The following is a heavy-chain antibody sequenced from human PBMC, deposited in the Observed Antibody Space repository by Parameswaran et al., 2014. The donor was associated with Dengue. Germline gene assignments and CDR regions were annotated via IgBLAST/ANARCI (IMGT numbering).Heavy chain of an antibody. D-gene: IGHD1-7*01. V-gene: IGHV4-34*01. CDR3: ARTPFGAGTTPYY. CDR2: INHSGST. J-gene: IGHJ4*02. Sequence: AGGSLRLSCAVYGGSFSGYYWSWIRQPPGKGLEWIGEINHSGSTNYNPSLKSRVTISVDTSKNQFSLKLSSVTAADTAVYYCARTPFGAGTTPYYWGQGTLVTVSS. CDR1: GGSFSGYY.